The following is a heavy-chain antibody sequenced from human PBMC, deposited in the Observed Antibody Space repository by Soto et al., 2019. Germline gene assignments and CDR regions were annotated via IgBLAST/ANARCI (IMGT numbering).Heavy chain of an antibody. V-gene: IGHV4-34*01. Sequence: QVQLQQWGAGLLKPSETLSLTCAVYGGSFSGYYWSWIRQPPGKGLEWIGEINHSGSTNYNPSLKSRVTISVDTSKNQFSLKLSSVTAADTAVYYCAPRAAAGIFSWWFDPWGQGTLVTVSS. CDR2: INHSGST. D-gene: IGHD6-13*01. CDR3: APRAAAGIFSWWFDP. CDR1: GGSFSGYY. J-gene: IGHJ5*02.